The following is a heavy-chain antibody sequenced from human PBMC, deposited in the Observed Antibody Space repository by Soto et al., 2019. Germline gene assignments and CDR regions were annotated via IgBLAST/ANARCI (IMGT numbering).Heavy chain of an antibody. D-gene: IGHD3-10*01. Sequence: QVQLVQSGAEVKKPWSSVKVSCKASGGTFSSYAISWVRQAPGQGLEWMGGIIPIFGTANYAQKLQGRVTITGDESTRTAYMELSSLRSEDTAVYYCARGYGSGSQLDVWGQGTTVTVSS. CDR1: GGTFSSYA. CDR3: ARGYGSGSQLDV. V-gene: IGHV1-69*01. J-gene: IGHJ6*02. CDR2: IIPIFGTA.